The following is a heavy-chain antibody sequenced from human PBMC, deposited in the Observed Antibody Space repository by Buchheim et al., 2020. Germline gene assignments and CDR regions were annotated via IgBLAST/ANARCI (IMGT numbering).Heavy chain of an antibody. V-gene: IGHV4-30-2*01. J-gene: IGHJ5*02. Sequence: QLQLQESGSGLVKPSQTLSLTCAVSGGSISSGGYSWSWIRQPPGKGLEWIGYIYHSGSTYYNPSLKSRVTISVDRSKNQFSLKLSSLTAADTAVYYCARFLGYCSGGSCYHNWFDPWGQGTL. CDR1: GGSISSGGYS. CDR2: IYHSGST. CDR3: ARFLGYCSGGSCYHNWFDP. D-gene: IGHD2-15*01.